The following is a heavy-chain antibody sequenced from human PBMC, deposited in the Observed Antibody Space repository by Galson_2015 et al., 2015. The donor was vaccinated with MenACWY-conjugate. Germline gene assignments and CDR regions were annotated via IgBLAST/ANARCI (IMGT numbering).Heavy chain of an antibody. CDR3: ARGGFYETLDS. CDR2: INNDGTTT. V-gene: IGHV3-74*01. Sequence: SLRLSCAASGFTFSSFWMFWVRQAPGKGLVWVSHINNDGTTTNYADSVKGRFTISRDNARDTVFLQMNSLTAEDRAVYYCARGGFYETLDSWGQGTLVAVSS. D-gene: IGHD5/OR15-5a*01. J-gene: IGHJ4*02. CDR1: GFTFSSFW.